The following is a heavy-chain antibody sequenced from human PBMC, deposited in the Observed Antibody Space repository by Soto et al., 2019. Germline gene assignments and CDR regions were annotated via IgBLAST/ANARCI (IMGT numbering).Heavy chain of an antibody. J-gene: IGHJ6*02. V-gene: IGHV1-46*01. CDR1: GYTFTSYW. CDR3: AKDRGLAESGRWSHYYYGMDV. CDR2: INPSGGST. D-gene: IGHD1-26*01. Sequence: QVQLVQSGADVKKPGASVKVSCKASGYTFTSYWMHWVRQAPGQGLEWLGVINPSGGSTTYAEKFQGRVSMTRDTSTSTVYMELSSLRSDDTAVYYCAKDRGLAESGRWSHYYYGMDVWGQGTTVTVSS.